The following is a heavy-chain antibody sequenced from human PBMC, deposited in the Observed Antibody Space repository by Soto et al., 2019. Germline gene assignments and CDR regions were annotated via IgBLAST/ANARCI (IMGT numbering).Heavy chain of an antibody. CDR1: GGSISSYY. CDR3: ARYKSNYYYGMDV. J-gene: IGHJ6*02. D-gene: IGHD1-20*01. V-gene: IGHV4-59*01. Sequence: TLSLTCTVSGGSISSYYWSWIRQPPGKGLEWIGYIYYSGITNYNPSLKSRVTISVDTSKNQFSLKLSSVTAADTAVYYCARYKSNYYYGMDVWGQGTTVTVSS. CDR2: IYYSGIT.